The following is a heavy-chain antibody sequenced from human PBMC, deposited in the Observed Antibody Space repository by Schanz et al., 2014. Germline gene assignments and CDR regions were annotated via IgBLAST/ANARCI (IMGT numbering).Heavy chain of an antibody. D-gene: IGHD7-27*01. V-gene: IGHV3-74*01. CDR2: ISWNSGSI. Sequence: EVQLVESGGGLVQPGGSLRLSCAASGFTFSDSWMHWVRQAPGKGLEWVSGISWNSGSIGYADSVKGRFTISRDNSKNTLFLQMNSLRAEDTAVYYCAKDYRTGAIDYWGQGTLVTVSS. CDR3: AKDYRTGAIDY. J-gene: IGHJ4*02. CDR1: GFTFSDSW.